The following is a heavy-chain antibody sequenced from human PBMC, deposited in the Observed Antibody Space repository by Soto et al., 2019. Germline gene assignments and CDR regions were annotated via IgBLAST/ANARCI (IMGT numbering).Heavy chain of an antibody. J-gene: IGHJ3*02. CDR1: GGSISSYH. V-gene: IGHV4-59*01. D-gene: IGHD3-16*01. CDR2: VYYTGST. Sequence: SETLSLTCTISGGSISSYHWNWIRRPPGKGLEWIGHVYYTGSTNYNPSLNSRVSISADTSKSQFSLKLSSVTAADTAVYYCARDQGDSFGPRALDIWGQGTMVTVSS. CDR3: ARDQGDSFGPRALDI.